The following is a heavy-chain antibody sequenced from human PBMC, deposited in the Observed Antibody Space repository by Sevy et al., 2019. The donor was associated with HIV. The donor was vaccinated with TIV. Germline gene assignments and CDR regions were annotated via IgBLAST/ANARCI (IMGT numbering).Heavy chain of an antibody. D-gene: IGHD1-1*01. CDR2: VNTDGSST. J-gene: IGHJ6*04. CDR3: ARDRGNWPGDV. V-gene: IGHV3-74*01. Sequence: GGSLRLSCTASGFTFSSYWMHWVRQVPGKGLVWVSSVNTDGSSTNYADSVKGRFTISRDNARNTLYLQMNRLGAEDTAVYYCARDRGNWPGDVWGKGTTVTVSS. CDR1: GFTFSSYW.